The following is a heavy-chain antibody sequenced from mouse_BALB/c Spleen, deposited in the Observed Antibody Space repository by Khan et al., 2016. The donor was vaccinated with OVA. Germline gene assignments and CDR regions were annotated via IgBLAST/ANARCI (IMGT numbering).Heavy chain of an antibody. CDR2: ITPSTGYT. CDR3: ARAIFDGYPPFAY. V-gene: IGHV1-7*01. CDR1: GYTFTTYW. J-gene: IGHJ3*01. D-gene: IGHD2-3*01. Sequence: QVQLQQSGAELAKPGASVKMSCKASGYTFTTYWMHWVKQRPGQGLEWIGYITPSTGYTEYNQKFKDKATLTSDKSSSPAYMQLSSLTSEDSAVYYCARAIFDGYPPFAYWGQGTRVTVSA.